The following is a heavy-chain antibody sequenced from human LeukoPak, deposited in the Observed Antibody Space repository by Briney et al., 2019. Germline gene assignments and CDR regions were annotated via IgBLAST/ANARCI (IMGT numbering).Heavy chain of an antibody. V-gene: IGHV3-7*03. J-gene: IGHJ3*02. CDR2: IKPDGIDK. Sequence: GGSLRLSCVGSGFTFRNHWVSWVRQSPRKGLEWVANIKPDGIDKYYVDSARGRFTVSRDNAKNSAFLQMNSLRAEETAIYYCATISAQTFYIWGQGTLVSVSS. D-gene: IGHD5-24*01. CDR1: GFTFRNHW. CDR3: ATISAQTFYI.